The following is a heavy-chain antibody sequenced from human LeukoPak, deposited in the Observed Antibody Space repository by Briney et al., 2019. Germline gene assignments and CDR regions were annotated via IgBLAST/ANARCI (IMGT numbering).Heavy chain of an antibody. CDR1: GFTFSDYY. D-gene: IGHD3-10*01. V-gene: IGHV3-33*08. Sequence: GGSLRLPCAASGFTFSDYYMSWIRQAPGKGLEWVAVIWYDGSNKYYADSVKGRFTISRDNSKNTLYLQMNSLRAEDTAVYYCARDPGVRGVSDAFDIWGQGTMVTVSS. CDR3: ARDPGVRGVSDAFDI. CDR2: IWYDGSNK. J-gene: IGHJ3*02.